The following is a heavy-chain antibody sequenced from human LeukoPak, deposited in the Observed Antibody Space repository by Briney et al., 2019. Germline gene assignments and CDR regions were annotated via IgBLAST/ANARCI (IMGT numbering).Heavy chain of an antibody. CDR2: ISNNGVNR. J-gene: IGHJ4*02. D-gene: IGHD6-19*01. CDR1: GFTFSSYA. V-gene: IGHV3-23*01. CDR3: AKGEFGRGWPN. Sequence: LGGSLRLSCAASGFTFSSYALNWVRQAPRKGLEWVSGISNNGVNRNYADSVKGRFTISRDNSKNTLYLQMNSLRAEDTAVYYCAKGEFGRGWPNWGQGTLVTVSS.